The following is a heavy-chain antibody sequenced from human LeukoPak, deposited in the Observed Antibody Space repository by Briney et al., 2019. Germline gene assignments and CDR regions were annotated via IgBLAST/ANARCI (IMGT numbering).Heavy chain of an antibody. D-gene: IGHD3-22*01. CDR3: ARERDFYDSSGSPSY. CDR2: IYTSGST. Sequence: SETLSLTCTVSGGSISSGSYYWSWIRQPGGKGLEWIGRIYTSGSTNYNPSLKSRVTISVDTSKNQFSLKLSSVTAADTAVYYCARERDFYDSSGSPSYWGQGTLVIVSS. V-gene: IGHV4-61*02. J-gene: IGHJ4*02. CDR1: GGSISSGSYY.